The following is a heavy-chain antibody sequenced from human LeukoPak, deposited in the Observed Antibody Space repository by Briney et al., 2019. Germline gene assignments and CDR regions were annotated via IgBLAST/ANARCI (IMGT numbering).Heavy chain of an antibody. Sequence: GGSLRLSCAASGFTFSTYGMNWVRQAPGKGLEWVSSISSSSSYIYYADSVKGRFTISRDNAKNSLYLQMNSLRAEDTAVYYCARDKDDYVWGSYRYTDYWGQGTLVTVSS. D-gene: IGHD3-16*02. J-gene: IGHJ4*02. V-gene: IGHV3-21*01. CDR2: ISSSSSYI. CDR1: GFTFSTYG. CDR3: ARDKDDYVWGSYRYTDY.